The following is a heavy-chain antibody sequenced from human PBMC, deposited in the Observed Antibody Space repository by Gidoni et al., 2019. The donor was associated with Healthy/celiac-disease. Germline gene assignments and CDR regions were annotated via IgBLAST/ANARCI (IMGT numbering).Heavy chain of an antibody. D-gene: IGHD6-19*01. CDR3: ARLIVVAGTRYFDY. J-gene: IGHJ4*02. Sequence: QVQLQESGPGLVKPSETLSLTCTVSGGSISSYYWSWLRQPPGKGLEWIGYIYYSGSTNYNPSLKSRVTISVDTSKNQFSLKLSSVTAADTAVYYCARLIVVAGTRYFDYWGQGTLVTVSS. CDR2: IYYSGST. V-gene: IGHV4-59*08. CDR1: GGSISSYY.